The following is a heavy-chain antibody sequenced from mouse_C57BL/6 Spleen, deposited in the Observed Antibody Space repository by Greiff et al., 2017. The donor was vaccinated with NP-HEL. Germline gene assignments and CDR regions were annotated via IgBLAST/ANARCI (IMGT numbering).Heavy chain of an antibody. CDR2: ISSGSSTI. CDR1: GFTFSDYG. V-gene: IGHV5-17*01. Sequence: EVKLMESGGGLVKPGGSLKLSCAASGFTFSDYGMHWVRQAPEKGLEWVAYISSGSSTIYYADTVKGRFTISRDNAKNTLFLQMTSLRSEDTAMYYCARRDNYAMDYWGQGTSVTVSS. D-gene: IGHD3-3*01. CDR3: ARRDNYAMDY. J-gene: IGHJ4*01.